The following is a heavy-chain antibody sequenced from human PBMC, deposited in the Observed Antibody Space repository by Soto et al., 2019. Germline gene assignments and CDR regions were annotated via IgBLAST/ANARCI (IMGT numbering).Heavy chain of an antibody. CDR2: MKSKTDGGTT. Sequence: VQLVESGGGLVKPGGSLRLSCAASGFTFSNAWMSWVRQAPGKGLEWVGRMKSKTDGGTTDYAAPVKGRFTISRDDSKNTLYLQMTSLKTEDTAVYYCTSTGRYCSGGSCYWDFDYWGQGTLVTVSS. J-gene: IGHJ4*02. D-gene: IGHD2-15*01. CDR3: TSTGRYCSGGSCYWDFDY. CDR1: GFTFSNAW. V-gene: IGHV3-15*01.